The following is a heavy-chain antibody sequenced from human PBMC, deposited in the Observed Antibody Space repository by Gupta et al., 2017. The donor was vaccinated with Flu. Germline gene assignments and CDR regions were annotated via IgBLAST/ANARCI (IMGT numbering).Heavy chain of an antibody. J-gene: IGHJ6*02. CDR3: AKYTAMVRGMDV. CDR1: SYA. V-gene: IGHV3-23*01. CDR2: ISGSGGST. D-gene: IGHD5-18*01. Sequence: SYAMSWVRQAPGKGLEWVSGISGSGGSTYYADSVKGRFTISRDNSKNTLYLQMNSLRAEDTAVYYCAKYTAMVRGMDVWGQGTTVTVSS.